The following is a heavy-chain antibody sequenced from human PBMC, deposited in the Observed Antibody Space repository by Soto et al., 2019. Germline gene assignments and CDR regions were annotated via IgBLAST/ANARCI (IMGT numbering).Heavy chain of an antibody. CDR3: ARREIKGPNDY. V-gene: IGHV4-28*01. Sequence: QVQLQESGPGLVKPSDTLSLTCAVSGYSISSSNWWGWIRQHPGKRLEWIGYIYYNGTTYYNPSLKSLVNMSVDTAKSHSSLKLSSVTAVDTVLYYCARREIKGPNDYLSQGTLVTVAS. D-gene: IGHD1-26*01. J-gene: IGHJ4*01. CDR1: GYSISSSNW. CDR2: IYYNGTT.